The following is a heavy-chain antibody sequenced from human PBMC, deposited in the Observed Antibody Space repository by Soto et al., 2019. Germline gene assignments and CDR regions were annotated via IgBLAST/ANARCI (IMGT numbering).Heavy chain of an antibody. J-gene: IGHJ5*02. CDR1: GFTFSSYS. CDR3: ARIPWFDP. V-gene: IGHV3-48*02. CDR2: ISSSSSTI. Sequence: EVQLVESGGGLVQPGGSLRLSCAASGFTFSSYSMNWVRQAPGKGLEWVSYISSSSSTIYYADSVKGRFTISRDNAKNSLDLQMSSLRDEDTAVYYCARIPWFDPWGQGTLVTVSS. D-gene: IGHD2-2*02.